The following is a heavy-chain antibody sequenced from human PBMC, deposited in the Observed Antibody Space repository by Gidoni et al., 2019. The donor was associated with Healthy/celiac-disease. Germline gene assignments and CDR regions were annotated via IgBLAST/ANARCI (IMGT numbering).Heavy chain of an antibody. D-gene: IGHD2-2*02. J-gene: IGHJ4*02. V-gene: IGHV2-26*01. CDR2: IFSNDEK. Sequence: QVTFTASVPVLLKPTETLTLTFTVSGFSLSIARMCVSWIRQPPVKALEWLAHIFSNDEKSYSTSLKSRITIAKDTSKSQVVLTMTNMDTVDTATYYCARIQGYCSSTSCDNPFDYWGQGTLVTVSS. CDR1: GFSLSIARMC. CDR3: ARIQGYCSSTSCDNPFDY.